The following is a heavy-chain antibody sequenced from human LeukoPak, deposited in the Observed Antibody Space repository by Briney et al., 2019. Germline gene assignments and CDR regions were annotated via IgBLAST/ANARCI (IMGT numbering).Heavy chain of an antibody. CDR1: GGSISSYY. J-gene: IGHJ4*02. V-gene: IGHV4-59*08. CDR2: ISDIGSI. D-gene: IGHD2/OR15-2a*01. CDR3: AGHHPRNTVDF. Sequence: SETLSLTCTVSGGSISSYYWSWIRQPPGKGLEWIAYISDIGSINYNPSLKSRVTISLDTSKNQFSLKLSFVTAADTAVYYCAGHHPRNTVDFWGQGTLVTVSS.